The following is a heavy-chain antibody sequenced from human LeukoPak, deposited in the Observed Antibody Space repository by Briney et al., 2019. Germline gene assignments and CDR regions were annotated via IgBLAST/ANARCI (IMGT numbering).Heavy chain of an antibody. D-gene: IGHD1-26*01. CDR3: ARARATEEFDC. V-gene: IGHV3-7*01. CDR1: GFTLSSYW. CDR2: IKEDGSEK. Sequence: GGSLRLSCAVSGFTLSSYWMSWVRQSPEKGLEWVANIKEDGSEKYYVDSVKGRFTISRDNAKNSLYLQMNSLRAEDTAVYFCARARATEEFDCWGQGTLVTVSS. J-gene: IGHJ4*02.